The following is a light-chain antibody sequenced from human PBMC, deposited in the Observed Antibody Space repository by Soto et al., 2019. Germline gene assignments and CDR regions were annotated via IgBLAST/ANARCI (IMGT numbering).Light chain of an antibody. Sequence: DIQMTQSASTLSGSVGDTVTITCRASQTINNCLAWYQQKPGKAPKLLISDASSLEPGVPSRFSGSGSGTEFTLSINSLQPDDFATYYCQQCYIYWTFGQGPRWIS. J-gene: IGKJ1*01. CDR1: QTINNC. V-gene: IGKV1-5*01. CDR3: QQCYIYWT. CDR2: DAS.